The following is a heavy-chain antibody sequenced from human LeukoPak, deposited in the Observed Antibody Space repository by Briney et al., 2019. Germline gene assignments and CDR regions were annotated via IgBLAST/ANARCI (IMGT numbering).Heavy chain of an antibody. CDR1: GFTFSSYG. CDR3: AKGYYDFWSGGTNAFDI. V-gene: IGHV3-30*02. Sequence: GGSLRLSCAASGFTFSSYGMHWVRQAPGKGLEWVAFIRYDGSNKYYADSVKGRFTISRDNSKNTLYLQMNSLRAEDTAVYYCAKGYYDFWSGGTNAFDIWGQGTMVTVSS. CDR2: IRYDGSNK. D-gene: IGHD3-3*01. J-gene: IGHJ3*02.